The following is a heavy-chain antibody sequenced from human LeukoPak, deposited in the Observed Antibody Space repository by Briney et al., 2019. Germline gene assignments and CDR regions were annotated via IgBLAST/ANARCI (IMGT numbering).Heavy chain of an antibody. J-gene: IGHJ4*02. Sequence: SETLSLTCAVSGGSISSSNWWSWVRQPPGKGLGWIGEIYHSGSTIYNPSLKSRVTISVDKSKNQFSLKLSSVTAADTAVYYCARGGYCSGGSCYHFDYWGQGTLVTVSS. CDR3: ARGGYCSGGSCYHFDY. D-gene: IGHD2-15*01. CDR2: IYHSGST. CDR1: GGSISSSNW. V-gene: IGHV4-4*02.